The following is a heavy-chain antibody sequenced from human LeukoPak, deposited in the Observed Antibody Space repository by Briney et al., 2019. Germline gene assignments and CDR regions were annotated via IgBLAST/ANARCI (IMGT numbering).Heavy chain of an antibody. CDR1: GFTFSSYE. CDR3: ARGPREWELLGYAFDI. Sequence: GGSLRLSCAASGFTFSSYEMNWVRQAPGKGLEWVSYVSSSASTIYYADSVKGRFTISRDNAKNPLYLQMSSLRAEDTAVYYCARGPREWELLGYAFDIWGQGTMVSVSS. CDR2: VSSSASTI. J-gene: IGHJ3*02. D-gene: IGHD1-26*01. V-gene: IGHV3-48*03.